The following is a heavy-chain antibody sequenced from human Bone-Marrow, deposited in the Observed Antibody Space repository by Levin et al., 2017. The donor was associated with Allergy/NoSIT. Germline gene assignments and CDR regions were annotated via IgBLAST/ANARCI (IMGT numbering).Heavy chain of an antibody. Sequence: ETLSLTCAASGFTFNNYWMSWVRQAPGKGLEWVANIKQDGREKYYVDSVKGRFTISRDNAKNSLYLQMNSLRAEDTAVYYCSRDPLYYYDHGIDVWGQGTTVTVSS. CDR2: IKQDGREK. J-gene: IGHJ6*02. CDR3: SRDPLYYYDHGIDV. CDR1: GFTFNNYW. V-gene: IGHV3-7*01.